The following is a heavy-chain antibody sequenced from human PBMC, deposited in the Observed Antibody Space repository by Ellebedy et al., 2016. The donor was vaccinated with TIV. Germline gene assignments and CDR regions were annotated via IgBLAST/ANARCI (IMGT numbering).Heavy chain of an antibody. V-gene: IGHV3-30*02. J-gene: IGHJ3*02. D-gene: IGHD2-21*01. Sequence: PGGSLRLSCAASGFSFRYYGMYWVRQAPGKGLEWAAFIQYDGSDKHYSDSVKGRFTVSRDSSKNTLYLQMNSLRSEDTAVYYCAKLIQHTDRGAVDIWGQGTMVTVSS. CDR1: GFSFRYYG. CDR3: AKLIQHTDRGAVDI. CDR2: IQYDGSDK.